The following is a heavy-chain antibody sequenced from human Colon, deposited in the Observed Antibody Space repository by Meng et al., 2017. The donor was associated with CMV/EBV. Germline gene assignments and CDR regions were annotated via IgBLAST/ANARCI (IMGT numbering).Heavy chain of an antibody. D-gene: IGHD3/OR15-3a*01. CDR1: GFSVSDNY. Sequence: GESLKISCTASGFSVSDNYMTWVRQAPGKGLEWVAVMYSSRSTQYADSAFYADSVRGRFSISRDSYGNSVYLQMYSLRVEDTAVYYCARVLGLRAPFDYWGQGTLVTVSS. CDR2: MYSSRSTQYADSA. J-gene: IGHJ4*02. V-gene: IGHV3-53*01. CDR3: ARVLGLRAPFDY.